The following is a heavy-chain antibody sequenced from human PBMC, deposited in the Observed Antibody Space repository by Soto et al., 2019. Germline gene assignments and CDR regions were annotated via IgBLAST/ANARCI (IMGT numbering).Heavy chain of an antibody. CDR2: ISGSGGST. J-gene: IGHJ4*02. V-gene: IGHV3-23*01. D-gene: IGHD1-1*01. CDR1: GFTFSSYA. CDR3: AKDNTKSPKAPEFDY. Sequence: GGSLRLSCAASGFTFSSYAMSWVRQAPGKGLEWVSAISGSGGSTYYADSVKGRFTISRDNSKNTLYLQMNSLRAEDTAVYYCAKDNTKSPKAPEFDYWGQGTLVTVSS.